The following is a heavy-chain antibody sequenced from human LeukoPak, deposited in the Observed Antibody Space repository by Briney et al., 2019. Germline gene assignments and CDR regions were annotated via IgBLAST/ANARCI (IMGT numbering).Heavy chain of an antibody. CDR1: GGSISSYY. CDR3: ARGDTAMTPSFDY. J-gene: IGHJ4*02. Sequence: ASETLSLTCTVSGGSISSYYWSWIRQPPGKGLEWIGYIYYSGSTNYNPSLKSRVTMSLDTSKNQFSLKLSSVTAADTAVYYCARGDTAMTPSFDYWGQGILVTVSS. CDR2: IYYSGST. V-gene: IGHV4-59*12. D-gene: IGHD5-18*01.